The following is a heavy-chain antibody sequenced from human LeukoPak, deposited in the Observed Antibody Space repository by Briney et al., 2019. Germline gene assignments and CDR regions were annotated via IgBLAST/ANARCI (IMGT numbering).Heavy chain of an antibody. D-gene: IGHD2-15*01. CDR3: VRDVVVTAHMDV. J-gene: IGHJ6*04. Sequence: SETLSLTCTVSGDSISSGDYYWSWIRQPPGKGLEWIGYIYYSGSTYYNSSLKSRVTMSVDTSKNQFSLKLSSVTAADTAVYYCVRDVVVTAHMDVWGKGTTVTVSS. CDR2: IYYSGST. CDR1: GDSISSGDYY. V-gene: IGHV4-30-4*01.